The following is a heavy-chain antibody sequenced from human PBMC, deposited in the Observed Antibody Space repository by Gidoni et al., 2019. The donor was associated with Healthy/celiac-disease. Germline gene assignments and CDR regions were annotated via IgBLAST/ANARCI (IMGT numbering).Heavy chain of an antibody. CDR3: ARDPLYCSGGSCYSRYYGMDV. CDR2: ISAYNGNK. D-gene: IGHD2-15*01. J-gene: IGHJ6*02. Sequence: QVQLLQSGAAVKKPAASVKVSCKASGYTFTSYGISGLRPAPGQGREWMGWISAYNGNKNYEQKLQGRVNMTTDTSTSTAYRELSGLRSDDTSVYYCARDPLYCSGGSCYSRYYGMDVWGQGTTVTVSS. V-gene: IGHV1-18*04. CDR1: GYTFTSYG.